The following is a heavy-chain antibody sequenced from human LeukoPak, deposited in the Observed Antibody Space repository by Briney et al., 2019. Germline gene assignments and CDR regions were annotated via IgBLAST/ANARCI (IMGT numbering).Heavy chain of an antibody. Sequence: PSETLSLTCTVSGGSISSYYWSWIRQPPGKGLEWIGSIYYSGSTYYNPSLKSRVTISVDTSKNQFSLKLSSVTAADTAVYYCARGLLVDSSGYYYYYYYYMDVWGKGTTVTVSS. J-gene: IGHJ6*03. CDR3: ARGLLVDSSGYYYYYYYYMDV. CDR2: IYYSGST. V-gene: IGHV4-59*12. CDR1: GGSISSYY. D-gene: IGHD3-22*01.